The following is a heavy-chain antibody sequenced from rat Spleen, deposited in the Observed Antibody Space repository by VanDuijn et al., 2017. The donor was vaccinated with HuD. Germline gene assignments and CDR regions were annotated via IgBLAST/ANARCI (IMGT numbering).Heavy chain of an antibody. D-gene: IGHD5-1*01. CDR3: ARAPGNGYVMDA. CDR2: MWSGGST. Sequence: QVQLKESGPGLVQPSQTLSLTCTVSGSSLISNSVHWVRQPPGKGLEWMGVMWSGGSTDYNSALKSRLSISRDTSKNHIFLKMNSLQTEDTTTYYCARAPGNGYVMDAWGQGTSVTVSS. V-gene: IGHV2-45*01. J-gene: IGHJ4*01. CDR1: GSSLISNS.